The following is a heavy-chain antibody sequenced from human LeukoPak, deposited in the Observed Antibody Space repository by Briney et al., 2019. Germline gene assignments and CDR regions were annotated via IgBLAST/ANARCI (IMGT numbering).Heavy chain of an antibody. V-gene: IGHV1-18*01. D-gene: IGHD6-6*01. CDR1: GGTFSSYG. J-gene: IGHJ5*02. Sequence: ASVKVSCKASGGTFSSYGISWVRQAPGQGLEWMGWISAYNGNTNYAQKFQGRVNMTRDMSTSTVYMELSSLRSEDTAVYYCARAGRIAARPGWHRSFGQYNWFDPWGQGTLVTVSS. CDR2: ISAYNGNT. CDR3: ARAGRIAARPGWHRSFGQYNWFDP.